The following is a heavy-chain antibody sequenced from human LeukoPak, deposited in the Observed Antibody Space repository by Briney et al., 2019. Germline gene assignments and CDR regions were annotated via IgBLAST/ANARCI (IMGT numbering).Heavy chain of an antibody. V-gene: IGHV3-30*18. J-gene: IGHJ4*02. CDR2: ISYDGSNK. D-gene: IGHD4-17*01. Sequence: GSLSLSCAASGFPFSSYGMHWVRQAPGKGLEWVAVISYDGSNKYYADSVKGRFTISRDNSKNTLYLQMNSLRAEDTAVYYWAKPYPAIKYGDYLGYWGQGTLVTVSS. CDR3: AKPYPAIKYGDYLGY. CDR1: GFPFSSYG.